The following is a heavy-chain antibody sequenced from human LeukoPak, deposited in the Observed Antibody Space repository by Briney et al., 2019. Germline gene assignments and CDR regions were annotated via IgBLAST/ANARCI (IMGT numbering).Heavy chain of an antibody. D-gene: IGHD2-2*01. V-gene: IGHV3-30*01. Sequence: GGSLRLSCSASGFTFSSYAMHWVRQAPGKGGEGWAVISYEGSNKYYADSVKGRFPISRDNSKNTLYLQMTSLRAEDTAVYYCARGLLGYCSSTSCWGYEYYFDYWGQGTLVNVSS. CDR2: ISYEGSNK. CDR3: ARGLLGYCSSTSCWGYEYYFDY. J-gene: IGHJ4*02. CDR1: GFTFSSYA.